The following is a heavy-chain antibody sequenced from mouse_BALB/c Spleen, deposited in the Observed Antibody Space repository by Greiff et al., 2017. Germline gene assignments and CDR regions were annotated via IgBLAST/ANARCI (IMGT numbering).Heavy chain of an antibody. CDR3: ARDQGRLRPWFAY. CDR1: GFTFSDYY. J-gene: IGHJ3*01. V-gene: IGHV5-4*02. CDR2: ISDGGSYT. Sequence: EVQLVESGGGLVKPGGSLKLSCAASGFTFSDYYMYWVRQTPEKRLEWVATISDGGSYTYYPDSVKGRFTISRDNAKNNLYLQMSSLKSEDTAMYYCARDQGRLRPWFAYWGQGTLVTVSA. D-gene: IGHD2-4*01.